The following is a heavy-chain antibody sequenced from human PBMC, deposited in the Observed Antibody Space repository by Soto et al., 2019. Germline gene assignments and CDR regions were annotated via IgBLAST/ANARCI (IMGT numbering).Heavy chain of an antibody. Sequence: GASVKASCKESGYTFASYYMRWVRQAPGQGLEWMGIINPSGGSTSYAQKFQGRVTMTRDTSTSTVYMELSSLRSEDTAVYYCAKGEAVATIWSQGTMVTVSS. CDR3: AKGEAVATI. CDR2: INPSGGST. J-gene: IGHJ3*02. CDR1: GYTFASYY. D-gene: IGHD6-19*01. V-gene: IGHV1-46*03.